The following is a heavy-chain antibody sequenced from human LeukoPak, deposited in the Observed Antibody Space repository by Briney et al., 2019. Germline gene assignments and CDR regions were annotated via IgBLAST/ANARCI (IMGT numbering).Heavy chain of an antibody. J-gene: IGHJ4*02. D-gene: IGHD2-15*01. CDR1: GYTFTNYG. CDR3: ARDRWSSSASAAPDDY. V-gene: IGHV1-18*01. Sequence: WASVKVSCKASGYTFTNYGISWVRQAPGQGLEWMGWISAYNGNTVYAQNLQGRVTMTTDTSTSTAYMELRSLRSDDTAVYYCARDRWSSSASAAPDDYWGQGTLVTVSS. CDR2: ISAYNGNT.